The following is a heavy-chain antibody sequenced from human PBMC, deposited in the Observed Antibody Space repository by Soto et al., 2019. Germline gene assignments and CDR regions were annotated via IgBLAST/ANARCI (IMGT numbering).Heavy chain of an antibody. Sequence: PGGSLRLSCAASGFTFSYYWMSWVRQAPGKGLEWVANTKQDGSERYYVDSVKGRFTISRDNAKNSLYLQMNSLRAEDTAVYYCARDNRAVTASPLDYWGQGNLVTVSS. CDR2: TKQDGSER. CDR1: GFTFSYYW. J-gene: IGHJ4*02. V-gene: IGHV3-7*01. CDR3: ARDNRAVTASPLDY. D-gene: IGHD2-21*02.